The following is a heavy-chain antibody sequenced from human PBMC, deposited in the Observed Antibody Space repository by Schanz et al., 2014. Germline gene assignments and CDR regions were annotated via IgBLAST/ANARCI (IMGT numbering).Heavy chain of an antibody. J-gene: IGHJ4*02. V-gene: IGHV3-11*01. CDR3: AKVAPAATYLDS. D-gene: IGHD2-2*01. Sequence: VQLVESGGGLVQPGRSLRLSCAASGFTFSDYYMSWIRQAPGKGLEWVSDISDSGDSTHYADSVKGRFTISRDNAKISLFLQMNSLSAEDTAVYYCAKVAPAATYLDSWGLGTLVTVSS. CDR2: ISDSGDST. CDR1: GFTFSDYY.